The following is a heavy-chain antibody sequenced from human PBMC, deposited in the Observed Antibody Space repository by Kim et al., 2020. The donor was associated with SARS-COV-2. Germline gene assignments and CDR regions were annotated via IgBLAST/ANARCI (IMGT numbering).Heavy chain of an antibody. Sequence: GGSLRLSCAASGFTFSSYSMNWVRQAPGKGLEWVSSISSSSSYIYYADSVKGRFTISRDNAKNSLYLQMNSLRAEDTAVYYCARAGGDFWSGYYTDKERNWFDPWGQGTLVTVSS. D-gene: IGHD3-3*01. J-gene: IGHJ5*02. V-gene: IGHV3-21*01. CDR3: ARAGGDFWSGYYTDKERNWFDP. CDR2: ISSSSSYI. CDR1: GFTFSSYS.